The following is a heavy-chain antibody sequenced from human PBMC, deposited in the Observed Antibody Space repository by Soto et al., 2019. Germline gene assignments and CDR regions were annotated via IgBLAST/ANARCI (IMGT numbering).Heavy chain of an antibody. CDR1: GYTFTSYD. J-gene: IGHJ5*02. V-gene: IGHV1-8*01. Sequence: GASVKVSCKASGYTFTSYDINWVRQATGQGLEWMGWMNPNSGNTGYAQKFQGRVTMTRNTSISTAYMELSSLRSGDTAVYYCARVTLKAGNWFDPWGQGTRVTVSS. CDR2: MNPNSGNT. CDR3: ARVTLKAGNWFDP.